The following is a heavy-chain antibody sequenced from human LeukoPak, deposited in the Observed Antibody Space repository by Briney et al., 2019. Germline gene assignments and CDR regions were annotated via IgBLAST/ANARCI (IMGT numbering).Heavy chain of an antibody. CDR1: GYTFTGYY. D-gene: IGHD3-10*01. J-gene: IGHJ5*02. CDR3: ARVRAMVRGVIITRWFDP. Sequence: ASVKVSCKASGYTFTGYYMHWLRQAPGQGLEWMGWMNPNSGNTGYAQKFQGRVTMTRNTSISTAYMELSSLRSEDTAVYYCARVRAMVRGVIITRWFDPWGQGTLVTVSS. V-gene: IGHV1-8*02. CDR2: MNPNSGNT.